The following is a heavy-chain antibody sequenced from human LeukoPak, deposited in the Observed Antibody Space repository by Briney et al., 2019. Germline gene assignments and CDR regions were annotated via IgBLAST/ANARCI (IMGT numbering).Heavy chain of an antibody. CDR1: GFTLGRYW. J-gene: IGHJ4*02. D-gene: IGHD3-3*01. V-gene: IGHV3-74*01. CDR2: SNSDGKIT. Sequence: GGSLRLSCAASGFTLGRYWMHWFRQAPGTGLVWVARSNSDGKITDYADSVRGRFTTSRDNTKNTVYRQMSSLRAEDTGVYYCARDHHDFWSGYPNYWGQGTLVIVSS. CDR3: ARDHHDFWSGYPNY.